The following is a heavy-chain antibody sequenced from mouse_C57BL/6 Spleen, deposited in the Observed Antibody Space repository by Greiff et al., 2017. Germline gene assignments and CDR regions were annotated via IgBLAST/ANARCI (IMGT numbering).Heavy chain of an antibody. J-gene: IGHJ3*01. D-gene: IGHD1-1*01. CDR2: IDPETGGT. CDR1: GYTFTDYE. V-gene: IGHV1-15*01. CDR3: TRGDDGSSPAWFAY. Sequence: QVQLQQSGAELVRPGASVTLSCKASGYTFTDYEMHWVKQTPVHGLEWIGAIDPETGGTAYNQKFKGKAILTADKSSSTAYMELRSLTSEDSAVDYCTRGDDGSSPAWFAYWGQGTLVTVSA.